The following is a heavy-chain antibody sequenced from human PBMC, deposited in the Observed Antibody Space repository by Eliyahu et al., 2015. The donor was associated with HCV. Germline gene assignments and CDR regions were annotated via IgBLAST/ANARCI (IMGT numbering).Heavy chain of an antibody. V-gene: IGHV3-11*01. CDR1: GFTFSDYY. CDR3: ARDFGCGGDCYSFYLRYYYYYYGMDV. J-gene: IGHJ6*02. CDR2: ISSSGSTI. D-gene: IGHD2-21*02. Sequence: QVQLVESGGGLVKPGGSLRLSCAASGFTFSDYYMSWXRXAPGKGLEWVSYISSSGSTIYYADSVKGRFTISRDNAKNSLYLQMNSLRAEDTAVYYCARDFGCGGDCYSFYLRYYYYYYGMDVWGQGTTVTVSS.